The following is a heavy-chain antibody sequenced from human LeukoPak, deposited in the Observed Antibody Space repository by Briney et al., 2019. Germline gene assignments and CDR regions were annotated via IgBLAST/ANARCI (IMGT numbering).Heavy chain of an antibody. Sequence: SETLSLTCAVYGGSFSGYYWSWIRQPPGKGLEWIGEINHSGSTNYNLSLKSRVTISVDTSKNQFSLKLSSVTAADTAVYYCARAWYFDLWGRGTLVTVSS. J-gene: IGHJ2*01. CDR1: GGSFSGYY. CDR3: ARAWYFDL. V-gene: IGHV4-34*01. CDR2: INHSGST.